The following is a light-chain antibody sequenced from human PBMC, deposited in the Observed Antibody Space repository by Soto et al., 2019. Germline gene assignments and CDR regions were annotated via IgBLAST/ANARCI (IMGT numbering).Light chain of an antibody. V-gene: IGLV2-11*01. CDR2: DVS. CDR3: CVCAGSYTLWV. CDR1: SSDVGGYNV. Sequence: QSALTQPRSVSGSPGQTVAISCTGTSSDVGGYNVVSWYQHHPGNAPKLIIYDVSKRPSGVPDRFSGSKSGTTASLTLCGLQAEDEADYYWCVCAGSYTLWVFGGGTKLTVL. J-gene: IGLJ3*02.